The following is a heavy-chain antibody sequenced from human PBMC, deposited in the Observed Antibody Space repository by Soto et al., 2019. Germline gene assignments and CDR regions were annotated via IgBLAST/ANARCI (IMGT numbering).Heavy chain of an antibody. CDR3: ARDYYDSSGYPLGAFDI. CDR1: GYTLTELS. Sequence: ASVKVSCKASGYTLTELSMHWVRQAPGKGLEWMGGIVPVVGTANYAQKFQGRVTMTADESTSTAYMELSSLRSEDTAVYYCARDYYDSSGYPLGAFDIWGQGTMVTVSS. J-gene: IGHJ3*02. CDR2: IVPVVGTA. D-gene: IGHD3-22*01. V-gene: IGHV1-24*01.